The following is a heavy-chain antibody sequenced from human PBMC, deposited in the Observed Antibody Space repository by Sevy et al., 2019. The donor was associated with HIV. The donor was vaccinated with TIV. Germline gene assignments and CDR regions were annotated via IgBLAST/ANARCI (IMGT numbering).Heavy chain of an antibody. CDR3: ARTLRGDFDSSASAFDI. CDR2: IYHSGST. D-gene: IGHD3-22*01. V-gene: IGHV4-38-2*01. J-gene: IGHJ3*02. CDR1: GYSISSGYY. Sequence: SETLSLTCDLSGYSISSGYYGGWIRQPPGKGLEWIGSIYHSGSTYYNPSLKRRVTISVDTSKNQFSLKLRSVTAADTAVYYCARTLRGDFDSSASAFDIWGQGTMVTVSS.